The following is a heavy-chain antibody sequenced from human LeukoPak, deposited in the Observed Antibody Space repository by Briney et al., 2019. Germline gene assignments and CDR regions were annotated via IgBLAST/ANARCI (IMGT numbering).Heavy chain of an antibody. Sequence: SQTLSLTCTVSGGSISSGSYYWSWIRQPAGKGLEWIGRIYTSGSTNYNPSLKSRVTISVDTSKNQFSLKLNSVTAADTAVYYCAREGATMVRGVTIYYYYYMDVWGKGTTVTVSS. J-gene: IGHJ6*03. V-gene: IGHV4-61*02. CDR2: IYTSGST. CDR3: AREGATMVRGVTIYYYYYMDV. CDR1: GGSISSGSYY. D-gene: IGHD3-10*01.